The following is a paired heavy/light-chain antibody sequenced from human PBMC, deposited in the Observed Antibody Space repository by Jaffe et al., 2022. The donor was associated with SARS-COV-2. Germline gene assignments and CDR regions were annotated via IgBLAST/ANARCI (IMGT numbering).Light chain of an antibody. V-gene: IGKV1-5*03. CDR2: KAS. Sequence: DIQMTQSPSTLSASVGDRVTITCRASQSISGWLAWYQQKPGKAPNLLIYKASSLESGVPSRFSGSGSGTEFTLSISSLQPDDFATYYCQQYHKYPCTFGQGTKLEIK. CDR1: QSISGW. J-gene: IGKJ2*02. CDR3: QQYHKYPCT.
Heavy chain of an antibody. J-gene: IGHJ6*02. D-gene: IGHD3-10*01. CDR2: IKQDGGEK. Sequence: EVQLVESGGGLVQPGGSLRLSCAASGFTFRSYWMSWVRQAPGKGLEWVANIKQDGGEKNYVDSVKGRFTVSRDNAKDSLYLQMNSLRAEDTAVYYCTRGRHWGSESHYYDMDVWGQGTTVTVSS. CDR1: GFTFRSYW. V-gene: IGHV3-7*03. CDR3: TRGRHWGSESHYYDMDV.